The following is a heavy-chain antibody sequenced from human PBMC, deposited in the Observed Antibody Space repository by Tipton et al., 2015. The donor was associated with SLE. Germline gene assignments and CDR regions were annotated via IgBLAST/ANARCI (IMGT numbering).Heavy chain of an antibody. J-gene: IGHJ4*02. Sequence: TLSLTCAVYGGSFSGYYWSWIRQPPGKGLEWIGEINHSGSTNYNPSLKSRVTISVDMSKNQFSLKLSSVTAADTAVYYCARERRNYDFWSGYYKWGQGTLVTVSS. CDR3: ARERRNYDFWSGYYK. CDR1: GGSFSGYY. CDR2: INHSGST. V-gene: IGHV4-34*01. D-gene: IGHD3-3*01.